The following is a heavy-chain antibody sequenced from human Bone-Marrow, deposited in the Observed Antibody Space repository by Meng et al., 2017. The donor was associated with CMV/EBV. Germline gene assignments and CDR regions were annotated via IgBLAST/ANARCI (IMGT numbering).Heavy chain of an antibody. CDR3: ARLRTSITHAFDI. J-gene: IGHJ3*02. D-gene: IGHD3-10*01. CDR2: IYPGDSDT. CDR1: GYSFTSYW. V-gene: IGHV5-51*01. Sequence: GESLKISCKGSGYSFTSYWIGWVRQMPGKGLEWMGIIYPGDSDTRYSPSFQDQVTISADKSISTAYLQWSSLKASDTAMYYCARLRTSITHAFDIWGQGTMVTVSS.